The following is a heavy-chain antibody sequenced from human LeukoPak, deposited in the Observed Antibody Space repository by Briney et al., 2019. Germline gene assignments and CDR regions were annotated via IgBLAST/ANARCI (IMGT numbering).Heavy chain of an antibody. CDR1: GGSISSGGYY. D-gene: IGHD3-10*01. CDR3: ARTNYGSGSSNFDY. CDR2: IYYSGST. V-gene: IGHV4-31*03. J-gene: IGHJ4*02. Sequence: SETLSRTCTVSGGSISSGGYYWSWIRQHPGKGLEWIGYIYYSGSTYYNPSLKSRVTISVDTSKNQFSLKLSSVTAADTAVYYCARTNYGSGSSNFDYWGQGTLVTVSS.